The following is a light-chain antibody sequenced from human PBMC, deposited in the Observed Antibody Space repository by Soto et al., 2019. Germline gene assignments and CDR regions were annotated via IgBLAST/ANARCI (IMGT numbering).Light chain of an antibody. V-gene: IGKV1-5*03. CDR1: QSIDTW. CDR2: KAS. CDR3: QEYKNDYGT. J-gene: IGKJ1*01. Sequence: DIQMTQSPATLAAPVGDRVSLTCRASQSIDTWLAWYQQKPGKAPNLLIYKASRLESGVPSRFSGSGSGTEFTLTISSLQPEDFGSYYCQEYKNDYGTFGQGTKVDIK.